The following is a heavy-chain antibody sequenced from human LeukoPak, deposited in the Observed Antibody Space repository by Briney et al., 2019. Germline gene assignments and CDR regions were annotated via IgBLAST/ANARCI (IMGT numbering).Heavy chain of an antibody. Sequence: SETLSLTGAVYGGSFSGYYWSWIRQPPGKGLEWIGEINHSGSTNYNPSLKSRVTISVDTSKNQFSLKLSSVTAADTAVYYCATARAGAAFRWFDPWGQGTLVTVSS. V-gene: IGHV4-34*01. CDR2: INHSGST. J-gene: IGHJ5*02. CDR3: ATARAGAAFRWFDP. CDR1: GGSFSGYY. D-gene: IGHD6-19*01.